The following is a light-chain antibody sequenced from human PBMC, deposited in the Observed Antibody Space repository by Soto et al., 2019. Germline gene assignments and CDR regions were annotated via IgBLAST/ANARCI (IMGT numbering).Light chain of an antibody. CDR1: QSISNNF. Sequence: EIVLTQSPATLSLSPGESAALSCRASQSISNNFLAWYQRKPGQAPRLLIYGASYRATDIPYRFSGSGSGTDFTLTITRLEPDDFAVYYCQQYGGSPPTFGQGTTVEVK. CDR3: QQYGGSPPT. V-gene: IGKV3-20*01. J-gene: IGKJ1*01. CDR2: GAS.